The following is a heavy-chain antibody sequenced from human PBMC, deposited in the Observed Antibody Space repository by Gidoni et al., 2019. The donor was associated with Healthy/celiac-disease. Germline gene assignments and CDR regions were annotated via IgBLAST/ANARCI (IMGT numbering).Heavy chain of an antibody. V-gene: IGHV3-33*01. CDR2: IWYDGSNK. D-gene: IGHD5-12*01. CDR3: ARYIWKWLRLRPYYYYGMDV. CDR1: GFTFSSSG. Sequence: QVQLVESGGGVVQPGRSLRLSCGASGFTFSSSGMHWVRQAPGKGLEWVAVIWYDGSNKDYADSVKGRFTISRDNSKNTLYLQMNSLRAEDTAVYYCARYIWKWLRLRPYYYYGMDVWGQGTTVTVSS. J-gene: IGHJ6*02.